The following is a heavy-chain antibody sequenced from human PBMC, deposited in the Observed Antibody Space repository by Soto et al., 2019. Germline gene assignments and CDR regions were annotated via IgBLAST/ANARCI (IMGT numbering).Heavy chain of an antibody. CDR1: GGSISPYY. Sequence: SETLSLTCTVSGGSISPYYWSWIRQTPGKGLEWIAYIYYSGSTNYNPSLESRVTISVDTSKNQCSLKLSSVTAADTAVYYCARASYYSDSFGYFLDSWGQGTLVTVSS. CDR2: IYYSGST. V-gene: IGHV4-59*01. D-gene: IGHD3-22*01. CDR3: ARASYYSDSFGYFLDS. J-gene: IGHJ4*02.